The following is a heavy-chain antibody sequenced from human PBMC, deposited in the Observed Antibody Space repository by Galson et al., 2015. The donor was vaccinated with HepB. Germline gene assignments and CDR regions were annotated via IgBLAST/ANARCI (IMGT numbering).Heavy chain of an antibody. D-gene: IGHD5-18*01. J-gene: IGHJ4*02. CDR2: ISAYNGNT. CDR1: GYTFTSHG. V-gene: IGHV1-18*01. CDR3: ARDPPSGYTYGYYFDY. Sequence: SVKVSCKASGYTFTSHGFSWVRQAPGQGLEWMGWISAYNGNTNYAQNLQGRVTMTTDTSTSTVYMELRSLRSDDTAVYYCARDPPSGYTYGYYFDYWGQGTLVTVSS.